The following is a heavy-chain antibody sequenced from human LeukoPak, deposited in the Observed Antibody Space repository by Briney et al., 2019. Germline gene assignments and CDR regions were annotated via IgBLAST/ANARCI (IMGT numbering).Heavy chain of an antibody. J-gene: IGHJ5*02. CDR3: ARDHSRTEGGTSFWWFDP. CDR1: GGTFSSYA. D-gene: IGHD1-26*01. CDR2: INPSGTTT. Sequence: ASVKASCKASGGTFSSYAISWVRQAPGQGLEWMGVINPSGTTTVYAQKFQGRVTMTRDTSTSTDYLELRSLRSEDTATYYCARDHSRTEGGTSFWWFDPWGQGTLVIVSS. V-gene: IGHV1-46*01.